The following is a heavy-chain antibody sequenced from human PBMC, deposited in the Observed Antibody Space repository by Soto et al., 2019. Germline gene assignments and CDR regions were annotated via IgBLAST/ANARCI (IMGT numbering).Heavy chain of an antibody. V-gene: IGHV1-24*01. Sequence: XSVKVSCTVSGYSISELSIDWVRQAPGKGLEWMGGFDPEDGETIYAQKFQGRVTMTEDTSTDTAYMELSSLRSEDTAVYYCAKGSIAVAAGYWGQGTLVTVSS. CDR2: FDPEDGET. CDR1: GYSISELS. J-gene: IGHJ4*02. CDR3: AKGSIAVAAGY. D-gene: IGHD6-19*01.